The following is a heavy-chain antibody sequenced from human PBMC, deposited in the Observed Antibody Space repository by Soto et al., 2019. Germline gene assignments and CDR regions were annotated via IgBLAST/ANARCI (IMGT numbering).Heavy chain of an antibody. CDR1: GYTFTSYA. J-gene: IGHJ4*02. CDR2: INAGNGNT. Sequence: QVQLVQSGAEEKKPGASVKVSCKASGYTFTSYAMHWVRQAPGQRLEWMGWINAGNGNTKYSQKFQGRVTITRDTSASTAYMELSSLRSEDTAVYYCARSIVVVTAQDYWGQGTLVTVS. D-gene: IGHD2-21*02. CDR3: ARSIVVVTAQDY. V-gene: IGHV1-3*05.